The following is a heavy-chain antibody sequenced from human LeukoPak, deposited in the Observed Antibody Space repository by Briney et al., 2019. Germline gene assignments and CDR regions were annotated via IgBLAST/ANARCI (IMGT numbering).Heavy chain of an antibody. CDR3: WGGRGGGRYSYGYRGFDY. CDR2: MNPNSGNT. CDR1: GYTFTSYD. V-gene: IGHV1-8*01. J-gene: IGHJ4*02. D-gene: IGHD5-18*01. Sequence: ASVKVSCKASGYTFTSYDINWVRQATGQGLEWMGWMNPNSGNTGYAQKFQGRVTMTRNTSISTAYMELSSLRSEDTAVYYCWGGRGGGRYSYGYRGFDYWGQGTLVTVSS.